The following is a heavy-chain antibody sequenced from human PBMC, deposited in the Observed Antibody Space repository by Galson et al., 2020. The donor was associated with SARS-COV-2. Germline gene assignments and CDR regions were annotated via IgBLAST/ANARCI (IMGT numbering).Heavy chain of an antibody. Sequence: SETLSLTCTVSGYSISSGYYWGWIRQPPGKRLAWIGSIYHSGSTYYNPSHKSRVTISVDTSKHQFSLKLSSVTAADTAVYYCARESRGYCSSTSCHRTFFDYWGQGTLVTVSS. CDR3: ARESRGYCSSTSCHRTFFDY. D-gene: IGHD2-2*02. CDR2: IYHSGST. J-gene: IGHJ4*02. V-gene: IGHV4-38-2*02. CDR1: GYSISSGYY.